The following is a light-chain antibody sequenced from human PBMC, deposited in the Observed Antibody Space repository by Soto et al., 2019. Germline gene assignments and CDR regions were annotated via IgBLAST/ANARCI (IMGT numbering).Light chain of an antibody. CDR1: QSIRNF. Sequence: DIQMTQSPTSLSASVGDRVTITCRASQSIRNFVAWYQQKPGKAPKLLIYAASTLQSGVPSLFSGGGSGPYIPPIINILQPEDVATYSCQEYSSVPTFGPGTKVEIK. CDR2: AAS. CDR3: QEYSSVPT. V-gene: IGKV1-27*01. J-gene: IGKJ3*01.